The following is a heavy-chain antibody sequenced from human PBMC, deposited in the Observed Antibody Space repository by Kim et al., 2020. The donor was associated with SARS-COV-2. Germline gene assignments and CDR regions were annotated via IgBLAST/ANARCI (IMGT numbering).Heavy chain of an antibody. Sequence: ASVKVSCKVSGYTLTELSMHWVRQAPGKGLEWMGGFDPEDGETIYAQKFQGRVTMTEDTSTDTAYMELSSLRSEDTAVYYCATDQSVQYSSSWDWFDPWGQGTLVTVSS. V-gene: IGHV1-24*01. CDR1: GYTLTELS. J-gene: IGHJ5*02. D-gene: IGHD6-13*01. CDR2: FDPEDGET. CDR3: ATDQSVQYSSSWDWFDP.